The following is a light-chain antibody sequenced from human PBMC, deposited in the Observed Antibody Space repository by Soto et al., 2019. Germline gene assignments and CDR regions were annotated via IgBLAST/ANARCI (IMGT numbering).Light chain of an antibody. CDR3: QQYYSYPPA. V-gene: IGKV1-8*01. Sequence: AIRMTQSPSSFSASTGDRVTITCRASQGISSYLAWYQQKPGKAPKLLIYAASTLQSGVPSRFSGSGSGTDFNLTISCLQSEDFATYYCQQYYSYPPAFGPGTQVDIK. J-gene: IGKJ3*01. CDR1: QGISSY. CDR2: AAS.